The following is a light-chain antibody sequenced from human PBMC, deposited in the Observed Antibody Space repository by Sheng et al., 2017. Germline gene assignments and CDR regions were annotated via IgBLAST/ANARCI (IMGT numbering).Light chain of an antibody. CDR1: QSISGN. Sequence: DIQMTQSPSTLSASVGDRVTITCRASQSISGNLAWYQQKPGKAPKLLIYKASNLESGVPSRFSGSGSGTEFTLTISSLQPDDFATYYCQQLNSYPRTFGQGTKVEIK. CDR2: KAS. CDR3: QQLNSYPRT. V-gene: IGKV1-5*03. J-gene: IGKJ1*01.